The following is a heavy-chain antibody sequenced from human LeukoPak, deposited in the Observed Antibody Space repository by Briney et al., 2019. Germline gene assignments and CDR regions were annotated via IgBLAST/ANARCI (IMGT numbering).Heavy chain of an antibody. J-gene: IGHJ6*02. Sequence: GGSLRLSCAASGFTLSSYSMNWVRQAPGKGLEWVSYISSSSSTIYYADSVKGRFTISRDNAKNSLYLQMNSLRAEDTAVYYCTRDRFYAMDAWGQGTTVTVSS. V-gene: IGHV3-48*01. CDR1: GFTLSSYS. CDR3: TRDRFYAMDA. CDR2: ISSSSSTI.